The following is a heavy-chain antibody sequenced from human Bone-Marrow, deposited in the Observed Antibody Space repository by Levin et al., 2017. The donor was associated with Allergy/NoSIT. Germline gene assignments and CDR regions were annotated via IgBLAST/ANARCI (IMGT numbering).Heavy chain of an antibody. CDR2: INYIGST. Sequence: PSETLSLTCTASGDSINSTIYYWAWIRQPPGKGLEWIGSINYIGSTYYNPSLKSRVTISVDTSKKQFPLRLSSVTAADTSVYYCARHLGYCSGVTCFEQLFDYWGQGTLVTVSS. D-gene: IGHD2-15*01. J-gene: IGHJ4*02. CDR3: ARHLGYCSGVTCFEQLFDY. CDR1: GDSINSTIYY. V-gene: IGHV4-39*01.